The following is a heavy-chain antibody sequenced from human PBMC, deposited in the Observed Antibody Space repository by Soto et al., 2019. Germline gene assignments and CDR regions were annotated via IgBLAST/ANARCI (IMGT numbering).Heavy chain of an antibody. CDR2: IIPIYGTA. J-gene: IGHJ5*01. Sequence: QVQLVQSGAEVKKPGSSVKVSSKASGATFRTYAISWVRQAPGQGLEWMGGIIPIYGTANYAQKFQDRVTITADTSTSTADMELSSLRSEDTAVYYCARDLGGCSAGSCRYNWFDSWGQGTLVSVSS. CDR3: ARDLGGCSAGSCRYNWFDS. CDR1: GATFRTYA. V-gene: IGHV1-69*06. D-gene: IGHD2-15*01.